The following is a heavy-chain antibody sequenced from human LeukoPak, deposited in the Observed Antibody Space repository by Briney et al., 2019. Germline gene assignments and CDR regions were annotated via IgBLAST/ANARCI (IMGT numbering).Heavy chain of an antibody. CDR1: GFTFSSYA. J-gene: IGHJ4*02. V-gene: IGHV3-49*04. CDR3: TRASLGVEDY. CDR2: IRSKAYGGTT. D-gene: IGHD2-21*01. Sequence: GGSLRLSCAASGFTFSSYAMSWVRQAPGKGLEWVGFIRSKAYGGTTEYAASVKGRFTISRDDSKSIAYLQMNSLKTEDTAVYYCTRASLGVEDYWGQGTLVTVSS.